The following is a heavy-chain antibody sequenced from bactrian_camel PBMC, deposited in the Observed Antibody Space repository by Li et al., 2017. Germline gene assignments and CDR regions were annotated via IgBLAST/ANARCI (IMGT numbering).Heavy chain of an antibody. D-gene: IGHD2*01. Sequence: HVQLVESGGGLVQPGGSLTLSCTSRFAVDSIYMTWVRQAPGKGLEWVSVISSEGTTYYADVVKGRFTISRDNAMNTLYLQLNSLKTEETAMYYCAKASDSLVVLTSPEYNFWGQGTQVTVS. CDR3: AKASDSLVVLTSPEYNF. V-gene: IGHV3S1*01. CDR1: RFAVDSIY. J-gene: IGHJ4*01. CDR2: ISSEGTT.